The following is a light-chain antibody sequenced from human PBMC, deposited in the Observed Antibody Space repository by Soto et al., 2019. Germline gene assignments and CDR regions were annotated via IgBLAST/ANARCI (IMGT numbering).Light chain of an antibody. CDR3: QHYGSLTRQYT. CDR1: QSVSSSH. V-gene: IGKV3-20*01. J-gene: IGKJ2*01. Sequence: EIVLTQSADTLSLSPGERATLSCRASQSVSSSHLAWYQQRPGQAHRLLIYRTASRATGIPDRFSGSGSGTDFALTITILEPEDSAVYYCQHYGSLTRQYTFGQGTKLEI. CDR2: RTA.